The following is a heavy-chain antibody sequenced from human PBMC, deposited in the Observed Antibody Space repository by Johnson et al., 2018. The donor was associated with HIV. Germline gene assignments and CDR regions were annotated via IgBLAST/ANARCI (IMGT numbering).Heavy chain of an antibody. Sequence: VQLVESGGVVVQPGGSLRLSCETSRFTFDDYAMHWVRQAPGKGLEWLSLISWDGGSTYYGGSVKGRFTISRDNSKNTLYLQMNSLRTEDMAVYYCARENWNHAGAFDIWGQGTMVTVSS. CDR3: ARENWNHAGAFDI. D-gene: IGHD1-14*01. J-gene: IGHJ3*02. CDR1: RFTFDDYA. CDR2: ISWDGGST. V-gene: IGHV3-43*01.